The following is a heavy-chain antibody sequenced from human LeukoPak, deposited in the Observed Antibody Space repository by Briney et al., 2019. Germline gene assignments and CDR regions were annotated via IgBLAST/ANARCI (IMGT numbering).Heavy chain of an antibody. CDR1: GFSFTTFA. J-gene: IGHJ4*02. CDR2: LGGDGRGGI. D-gene: IGHD1-26*01. CDR3: AKARSATVNDPSDF. V-gene: IGHV3-23*01. Sequence: GESLTLSCAASGFSFTTFAMNWVRQAPGKGPEWVSSLGGDGRGGIHYADSVKGRFTMSRDTSRNTLSLQMNSLRVEDTALYYCAKARSATVNDPSDFWGQGTLVTVSS.